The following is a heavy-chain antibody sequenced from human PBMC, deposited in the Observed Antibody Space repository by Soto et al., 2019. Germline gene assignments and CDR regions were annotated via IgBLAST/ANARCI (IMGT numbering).Heavy chain of an antibody. V-gene: IGHV4-59*01. J-gene: IGHJ6*03. Sequence: SETLSLTCTVSGGSISSYYWSWIRQPPGKGLEWIGYIYYSGSTNYNPSLKSRVTISVDTSKNQFSLKLSSVTAADTAVYYCARALLGYCSGGSCDYYYYYMDVWGKGTTVTVSS. CDR2: IYYSGST. CDR1: GGSISSYY. CDR3: ARALLGYCSGGSCDYYYYYMDV. D-gene: IGHD2-15*01.